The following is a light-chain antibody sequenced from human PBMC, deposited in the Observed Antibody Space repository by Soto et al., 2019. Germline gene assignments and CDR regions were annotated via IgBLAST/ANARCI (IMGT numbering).Light chain of an antibody. CDR2: GAS. V-gene: IGKV3-20*01. CDR1: QSVSSSY. Sequence: EVVLTQSSVTLSLSPGERATLSCRASQSVSSSYLAWYQQKPGQPPRLLIYGASSRATDIPDRFIGSGSGTEFTLTIARLAPEDFAMYYCQQYGSSPFTFGPGTKVDI. J-gene: IGKJ3*01. CDR3: QQYGSSPFT.